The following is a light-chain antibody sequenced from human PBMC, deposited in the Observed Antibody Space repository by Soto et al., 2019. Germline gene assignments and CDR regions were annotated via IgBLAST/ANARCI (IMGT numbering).Light chain of an antibody. CDR3: SSYTSNYRV. J-gene: IGLJ3*02. CDR2: DVS. CDR1: SSDFGSYKY. Sequence: QSVLTQPASVSGSPGQSITISCTGTSSDFGSYKYVSWYQHHPGKAPKLMIYDVSDRPSGVSNRFSGSKSGNTASLTISGLQAEDEADYYCSSYTSNYRVFGGGTKVTVL. V-gene: IGLV2-14*03.